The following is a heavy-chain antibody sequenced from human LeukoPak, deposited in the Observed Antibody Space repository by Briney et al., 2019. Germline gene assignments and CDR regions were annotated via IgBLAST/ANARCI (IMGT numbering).Heavy chain of an antibody. J-gene: IGHJ4*02. V-gene: IGHV3-30*02. CDR3: AKEVGGWSYHFDY. D-gene: IGHD6-19*01. CDR1: GFTFSSYG. CDR2: IRYDGSNK. Sequence: GGSLRLSCAASGFTFSSYGMHWVRQAPGKGLEWVAFIRYDGSNKYYADSVKGRFTISRDNSKNTLYLQMNSLRAEDTAVYYCAKEVGGWSYHFDYWGQGTLVTVSS.